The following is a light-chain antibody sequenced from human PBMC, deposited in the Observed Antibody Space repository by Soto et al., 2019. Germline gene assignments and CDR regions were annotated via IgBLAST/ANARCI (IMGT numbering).Light chain of an antibody. V-gene: IGKV3-20*01. Sequence: EFVLTHSPGTLSLSPGERATLSFRASQSVSSIYFAWYQQKRGQAPRLLIYGVSSRATGIPDRFSGSGSGTDFTLTISRLEPEDSAVYYCEQYGSSPRKFGQGTKVDIK. CDR1: QSVSSIY. CDR3: EQYGSSPRK. CDR2: GVS. J-gene: IGKJ1*01.